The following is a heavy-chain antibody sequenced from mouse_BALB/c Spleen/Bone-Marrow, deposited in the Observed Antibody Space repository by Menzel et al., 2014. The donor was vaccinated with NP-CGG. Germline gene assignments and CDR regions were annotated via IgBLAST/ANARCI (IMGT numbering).Heavy chain of an antibody. CDR2: IRNKANGYTT. D-gene: IGHD1-1*01. V-gene: IGHV7-3*02. CDR1: GFTFTDYY. J-gene: IGHJ2*01. CDR3: ARDSRSTVSHFDY. Sequence: EVQGVESGGGLVQPGGSLRLSCATSGFTFTDYYMSWVRQPPGKALEWLGFIRNKANGYTTEYSASVKGRFTISRDNSQSILYLQMNTLRAEDSATYYCARDSRSTVSHFDYWGQGTTLTVSS.